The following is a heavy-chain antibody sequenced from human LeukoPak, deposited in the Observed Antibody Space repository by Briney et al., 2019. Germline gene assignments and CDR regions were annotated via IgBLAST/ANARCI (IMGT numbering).Heavy chain of an antibody. Sequence: SSETLSLTCTVSGGSISSYYWSWIRQPPGKGLGWIGYIYYSGSTNYNPSLKSRVTISVDTSKNQFSLKLSSVTAADTAVYCCARAYKIPAFDYWGQGTLVTVSS. CDR1: GGSISSYY. D-gene: IGHD5-24*01. CDR3: ARAYKIPAFDY. V-gene: IGHV4-59*01. CDR2: IYYSGST. J-gene: IGHJ4*02.